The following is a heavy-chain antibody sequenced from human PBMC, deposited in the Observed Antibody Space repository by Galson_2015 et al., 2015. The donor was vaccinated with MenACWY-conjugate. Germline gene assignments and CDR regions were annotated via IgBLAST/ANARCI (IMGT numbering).Heavy chain of an antibody. V-gene: IGHV3-7*03. CDR3: ARGHYVMDV. CDR2: IKKEGSEK. J-gene: IGHJ6*02. CDR1: GFAFRNYW. Sequence: SLRLSCAASGFAFRNYWMTWIRQAPGKGLEWMGSIKKEGSEKYYVDSVKGRFTISRDNAKTSLYLEMNRLRVEDTAVYSCARGHYVMDVWGHGTTVTASS.